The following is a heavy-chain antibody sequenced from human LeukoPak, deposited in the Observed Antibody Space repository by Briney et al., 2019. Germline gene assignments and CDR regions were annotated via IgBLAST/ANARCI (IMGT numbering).Heavy chain of an antibody. J-gene: IGHJ6*03. Sequence: ASVKVSCKASGYTFTSYGINWVRQATGQGLEWMGWMNPNSGNTGYAQKFQGRVTITRNTSISTAYMELSSLRSEDTAVYYCARGLRLSYYYDSSGYYYYYYYMDVWGKGTTVTVSS. D-gene: IGHD3-22*01. CDR1: GYTFTSYG. CDR2: MNPNSGNT. CDR3: ARGLRLSYYYDSSGYYYYYYYMDV. V-gene: IGHV1-8*03.